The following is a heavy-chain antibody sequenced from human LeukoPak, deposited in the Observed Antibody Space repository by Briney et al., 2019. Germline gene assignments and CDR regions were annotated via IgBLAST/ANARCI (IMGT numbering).Heavy chain of an antibody. Sequence: GGSLRLSCAASGFTFTTYWMSWVRQAPGKGLEWVANIKQNGTEKYYVDSVKGRFTISRDNAKNTLYLQMNSLRAEDTAVYYCAELGITMIGGVWGKGTTVTISS. D-gene: IGHD3-10*02. CDR3: AELGITMIGGV. CDR1: GFTFTTYW. J-gene: IGHJ6*04. CDR2: IKQNGTEK. V-gene: IGHV3-7*01.